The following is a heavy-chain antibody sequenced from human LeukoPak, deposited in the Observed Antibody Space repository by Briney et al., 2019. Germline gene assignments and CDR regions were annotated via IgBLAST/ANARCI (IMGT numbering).Heavy chain of an antibody. D-gene: IGHD3-22*01. CDR2: ISGSGGST. J-gene: IGHJ3*02. CDR1: GFTFSSYA. CDR3: AKDGGDDSSGYDAFDI. Sequence: GGSLRLSCAASGFTFSSYAMSWVRQAPGKGLEWVSAISGSGGSTYYADSVKGRFTISRDNSKNTLYLQMNSLRAEDTAVYYCAKDGGDDSSGYDAFDIWGQGTMVTVTS. V-gene: IGHV3-23*01.